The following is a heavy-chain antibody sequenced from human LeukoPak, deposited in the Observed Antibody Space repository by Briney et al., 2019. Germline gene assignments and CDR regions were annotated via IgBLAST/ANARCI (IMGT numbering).Heavy chain of an antibody. CDR3: ARGVEWYQYYFDY. V-gene: IGHV1-69*05. D-gene: IGHD2-2*01. Sequence: SVKVSCKASGGTFSSYAISWVRQAPGQGLEWMGGIIPIFGTANYAQKFQGRVTITTDESTSTAYMELSSLRSEDTAVYYCARGVEWYQYYFDYWGQGTLVTVSS. J-gene: IGHJ4*02. CDR1: GGTFSSYA. CDR2: IIPIFGTA.